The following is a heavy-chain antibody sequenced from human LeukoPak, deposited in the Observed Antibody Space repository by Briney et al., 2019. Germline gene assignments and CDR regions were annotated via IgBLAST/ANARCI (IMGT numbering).Heavy chain of an antibody. CDR2: INTNTGNP. J-gene: IGHJ6*02. CDR1: GYTFTSYA. V-gene: IGHV7-4-1*02. Sequence: ASVKVSCKASGYTFTSYAMNWVRQAPGQGLEWMGWINTNTGNPTYAQGFTGRFVFSLDTSVSTAYLQISSLKAEDTAVYYCARGGYSYGYPPPDYYGMDVWGQGTTVTVSS. D-gene: IGHD5-18*01. CDR3: ARGGYSYGYPPPDYYGMDV.